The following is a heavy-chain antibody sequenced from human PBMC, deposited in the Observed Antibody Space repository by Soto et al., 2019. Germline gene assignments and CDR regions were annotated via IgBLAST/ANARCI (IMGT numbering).Heavy chain of an antibody. V-gene: IGHV3-23*01. Sequence: EVQLLESGGGLVRPGGSLRLSCAGSGFTMSTFAMTWVRQAPGKGLECVCGMTGNVGQIHYADSVRGRFTISKDNSKNTLYLQMSSLRDEDTAIYYCAKDAIYNDGLWLMDSWGQGTLVTVSS. CDR1: GFTMSTFA. CDR3: AKDAIYNDGLWLMDS. J-gene: IGHJ5*02. CDR2: MTGNVGQI. D-gene: IGHD2-21*01.